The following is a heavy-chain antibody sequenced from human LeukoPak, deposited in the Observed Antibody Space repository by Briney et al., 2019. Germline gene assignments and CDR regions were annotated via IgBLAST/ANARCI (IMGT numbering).Heavy chain of an antibody. CDR1: GGSISSGRYY. CDR2: IFTSGST. V-gene: IGHV4-61*02. D-gene: IGHD6-19*01. Sequence: SETLSLTCNVSGGSISSGRYYWSWIRLPAGKGLEWIGRIFTSGSTNYNPSLKSRVTISLDTSKNQFSLKLSSVTAADTAVYYCATIAVAGHFDYWGQGTLVTVSS. CDR3: ATIAVAGHFDY. J-gene: IGHJ4*02.